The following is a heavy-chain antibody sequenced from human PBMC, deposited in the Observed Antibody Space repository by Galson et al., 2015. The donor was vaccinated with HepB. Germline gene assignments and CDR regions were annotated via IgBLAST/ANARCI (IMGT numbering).Heavy chain of an antibody. Sequence: SLRLSCAASGFTFSSYAMSWVRQAPGKGLEWVSAISGSGGSTYYADSVKGRFTISRDNSKNTLYLQMNSLRAEDTAVYYCAKDQGITGTTIDYWGQGTMVTVSS. J-gene: IGHJ4*02. CDR1: GFTFSSYA. V-gene: IGHV3-23*01. CDR2: ISGSGGST. D-gene: IGHD1-7*01. CDR3: AKDQGITGTTIDY.